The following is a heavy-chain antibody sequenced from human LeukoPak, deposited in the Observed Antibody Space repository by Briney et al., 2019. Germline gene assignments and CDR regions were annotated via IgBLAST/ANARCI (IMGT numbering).Heavy chain of an antibody. CDR3: ARGGTAMPMDYYYYMDV. V-gene: IGHV4-59*01. D-gene: IGHD5-18*01. CDR1: GGSISSYY. J-gene: IGHJ6*03. CDR2: IYYSGST. Sequence: SETLSLTCSVSGGSISSYYWSWIRQPPGKGLEWIGYIYYSGSTNYNPSLKSRVTISVDTSKNQFSLKLSSVTAADTAVYYCARGGTAMPMDYYYYMDVWGKGTTVTVSS.